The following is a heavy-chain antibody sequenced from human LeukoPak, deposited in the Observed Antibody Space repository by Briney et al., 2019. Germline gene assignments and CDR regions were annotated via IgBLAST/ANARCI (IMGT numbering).Heavy chain of an antibody. CDR1: GFTFSTSW. V-gene: IGHV3-7*01. J-gene: IGHJ4*02. CDR2: IRQDGSEE. CDR3: ARWVVATMFDY. Sequence: PGGSLRLSCAASGFTFSTSWMSWVRQAPGKGLEWVANIRQDGSEEYYVDSVKGRFTISRDNAKNSLYLQMNSLRAEDTAVYYCARWVVATMFDYWGPGTLVTVSS. D-gene: IGHD5-12*01.